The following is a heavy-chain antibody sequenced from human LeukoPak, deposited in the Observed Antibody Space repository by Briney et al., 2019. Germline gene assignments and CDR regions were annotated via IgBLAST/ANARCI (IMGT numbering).Heavy chain of an antibody. Sequence: KPSETLSLTCTVSGASISSDYWSWIRQSAGKGLEWIGRMYTSGSTQYNPSLKSRVTISVDKSKNQLSLKLSSVTAADTAVYYCARDYYGSGSYKSYFDNWGQGTQVTVSS. CDR1: GASISSDY. V-gene: IGHV4-4*07. D-gene: IGHD3-10*01. J-gene: IGHJ4*02. CDR2: MYTSGST. CDR3: ARDYYGSGSYKSYFDN.